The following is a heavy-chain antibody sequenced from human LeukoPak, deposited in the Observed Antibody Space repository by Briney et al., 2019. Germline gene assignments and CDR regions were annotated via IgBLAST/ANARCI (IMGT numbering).Heavy chain of an antibody. Sequence: ASVKVSCKASGYTFTSYGISWVRQAPGQGLEWMGIINPSGGSTSYAQKFQGRVTMTRDTSTSTVYMELSSLRSEDTAVYYCARGSGYSSPYSGLTFDYWGQGTLVTVSS. CDR1: GYTFTSYG. V-gene: IGHV1-46*01. CDR3: ARGSGYSSPYSGLTFDY. D-gene: IGHD5-18*01. J-gene: IGHJ4*02. CDR2: INPSGGST.